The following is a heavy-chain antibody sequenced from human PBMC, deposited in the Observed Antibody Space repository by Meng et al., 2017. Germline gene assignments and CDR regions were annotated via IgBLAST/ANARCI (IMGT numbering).Heavy chain of an antibody. V-gene: IGHV3-11*01. CDR2: ISSSGSTI. Sequence: GGSLRPPCAASGFIFSDYYMSWIRQAPGKGLEWVSYISSSGSTIYYADSVKGRFTISRDNAKNSLYLQMNSLRAEDTAVYYCARDSVPIGGYSGYDSEYYFDYWGQGTLVTVSS. CDR3: ARDSVPIGGYSGYDSEYYFDY. CDR1: GFIFSDYY. J-gene: IGHJ4*02. D-gene: IGHD5-12*01.